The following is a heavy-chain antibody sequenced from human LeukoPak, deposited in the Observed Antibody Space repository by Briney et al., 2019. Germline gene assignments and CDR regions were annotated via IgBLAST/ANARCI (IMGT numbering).Heavy chain of an antibody. CDR3: AKRRATVTAADS. J-gene: IGHJ4*02. Sequence: GGSLRLSCAASGFTFSSYTLTWVRQAPQEGLEWVSAISASGDSTYYADSVKGRFTVSRDNSKNSLYLQMNSLRAEDTSVYFCAKRRATVTAADSWGQGTLVTVSS. CDR1: GFTFSSYT. D-gene: IGHD2-21*02. V-gene: IGHV3-23*01. CDR2: ISASGDST.